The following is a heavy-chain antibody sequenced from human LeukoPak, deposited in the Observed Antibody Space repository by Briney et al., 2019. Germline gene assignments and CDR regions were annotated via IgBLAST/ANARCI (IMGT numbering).Heavy chain of an antibody. V-gene: IGHV4-39*01. CDR2: ICYSGST. D-gene: IGHD2-15*01. CDR1: GGSISSSSYY. CDR3: ARNGVDCSGGSCPFDY. Sequence: PSETLSLTCTVSGGSISSSSYYWGWIRQPPGKGLEWIGSICYSGSTYYNPSLKSRVTISVDTSKNQFSLKLSSVTAADTAVYYCARNGVDCSGGSCPFDYWGQGTLVTVSS. J-gene: IGHJ4*02.